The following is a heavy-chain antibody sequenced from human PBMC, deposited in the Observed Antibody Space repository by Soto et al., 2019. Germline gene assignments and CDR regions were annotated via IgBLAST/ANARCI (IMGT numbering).Heavy chain of an antibody. D-gene: IGHD3-10*01. CDR3: ARRGAHYYYYYGMDV. V-gene: IGHV4-34*01. CDR1: GGSFSGYY. CDR2: INHSGST. Sequence: QVQLQQWGAGLLEPSETLSLTCAVYGGSFSGYYWSWIRQPPGKGLEWIGEINHSGSTNYNPSLKSRVTISVDTSKNQFSLKLSSVTAADTAVYYCARRGAHYYYYYGMDVWGQGTTVTVSS. J-gene: IGHJ6*02.